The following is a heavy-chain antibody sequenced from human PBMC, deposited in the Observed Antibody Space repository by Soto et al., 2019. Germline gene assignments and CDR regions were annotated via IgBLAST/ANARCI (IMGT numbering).Heavy chain of an antibody. CDR1: GGAFNGYY. CDR3: ARAGAALVRGSIGGVDY. CDR2: INHSGTV. V-gene: IGHV4-34*01. D-gene: IGHD3-10*01. Sequence: QVHLQQWGAGLLKPSETLSLTCAVNGGAFNGYYWTWIRQSPGKGLQWIGEINHSGTVDYNPSLKGRVPLSNDRSKKQCSLTLTSVTAADTAVYYCARAGAALVRGSIGGVDYWGQGTLVTVSS. J-gene: IGHJ4*02.